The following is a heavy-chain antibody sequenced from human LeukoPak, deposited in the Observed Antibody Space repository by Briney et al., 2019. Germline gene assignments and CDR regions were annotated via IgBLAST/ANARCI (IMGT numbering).Heavy chain of an antibody. V-gene: IGHV3-23*01. CDR3: AKVLDIVVVVAATDY. D-gene: IGHD2-15*01. CDR2: ISGSGGST. Sequence: GGSLRLSCAASGFTFSSYAMSWVRQAPGKGLEWVSAISGSGGSTYYADSVKGRFTISRDNSKNTLYLQINSLRAEETAVYYCAKVLDIVVVVAATDYWGQGTLVTVSS. CDR1: GFTFSSYA. J-gene: IGHJ4*02.